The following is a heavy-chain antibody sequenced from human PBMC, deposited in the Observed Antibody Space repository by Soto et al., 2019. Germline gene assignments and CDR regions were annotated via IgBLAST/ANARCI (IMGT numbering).Heavy chain of an antibody. CDR1: GFTFSSYW. Sequence: ESGGGLVQPGGSLRLSCAASGFTFSSYWMSWVRQAPGKGLEWVANIKQDGSEKYYVDSVKGRFTISRDNAKNSLYLQMNSLRAEDTAVYYCARGVQPWVGANFDYWGQGTLVTVSS. J-gene: IGHJ4*02. CDR2: IKQDGSEK. V-gene: IGHV3-7*01. D-gene: IGHD1-26*01. CDR3: ARGVQPWVGANFDY.